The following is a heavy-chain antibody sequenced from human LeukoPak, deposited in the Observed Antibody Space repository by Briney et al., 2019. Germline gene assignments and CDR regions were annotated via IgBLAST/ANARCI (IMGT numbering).Heavy chain of an antibody. CDR3: AKYSVAGSGRYMDV. D-gene: IGHD6-19*01. J-gene: IGHJ6*03. CDR2: ISGSGGDT. V-gene: IGHV3-23*01. Sequence: GGSLRLSCAASGFTFSSYGMSWVRQAPGKGLEWVSDISGSGGDTYYADSVKGRFTISRDSSKNTLYLQMNSLRAEDTAVYYCAKYSVAGSGRYMDVWGKGTTVTVSS. CDR1: GFTFSSYG.